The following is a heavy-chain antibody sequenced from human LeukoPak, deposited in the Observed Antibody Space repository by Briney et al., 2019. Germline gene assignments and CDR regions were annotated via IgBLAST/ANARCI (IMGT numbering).Heavy chain of an antibody. CDR2: ISWNSGSI. Sequence: PGGSLRLSCAASGFTFNSYGINWVRQAPGKGLEWVSGISWNSGSIGYADSVKGRFTISRDNAKNSLYLQMNSLRAEDTALYYCAKDSDIDDSSGSAFDIWGQGTMVTVSS. V-gene: IGHV3-9*01. J-gene: IGHJ3*02. D-gene: IGHD3-22*01. CDR3: AKDSDIDDSSGSAFDI. CDR1: GFTFNSYG.